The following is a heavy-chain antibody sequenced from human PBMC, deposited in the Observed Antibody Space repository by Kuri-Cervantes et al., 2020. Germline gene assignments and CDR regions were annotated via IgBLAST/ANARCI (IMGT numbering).Heavy chain of an antibody. CDR2: ISYDGSNK. Sequence: GESLKISCAASGFTVSSNYMSWVRQAPGKGLEWVAVISYDGSNKYYADSVKGRFTISRDNSKNTLYLQMNSLRAEDTAVYYCARILGVPAAPNWFGPWGQGTLATVSS. V-gene: IGHV3-30-3*01. J-gene: IGHJ5*02. CDR3: ARILGVPAAPNWFGP. D-gene: IGHD2-2*01. CDR1: GFTVSSNY.